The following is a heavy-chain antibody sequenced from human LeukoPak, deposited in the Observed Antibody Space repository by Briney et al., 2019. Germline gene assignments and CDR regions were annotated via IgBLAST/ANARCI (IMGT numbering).Heavy chain of an antibody. V-gene: IGHV3-30*03. CDR1: GFTFSSYG. J-gene: IGHJ6*02. CDR3: ARDREVPPYYYYDMDV. Sequence: GRSLRLSCAASGFTFSSYGMHWVRQAPGKGLEWVAVISYDGSNKYYADSVKGRFTISRDNSKNTLYLQMNSLRAEDTAVYYCARDREVPPYYYYDMDVWGRGTTVTVAS. D-gene: IGHD2-2*01. CDR2: ISYDGSNK.